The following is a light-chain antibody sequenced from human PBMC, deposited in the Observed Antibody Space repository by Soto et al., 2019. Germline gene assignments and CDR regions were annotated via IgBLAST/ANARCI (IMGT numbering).Light chain of an antibody. Sequence: EIVMTQSPATLSVSPGERATLSCRASQSVSSNLAWYQQKPGQAPRLLIYGASTRATGIPARFSGSGSGTEFTLTISXXXXXXFAVYYCQQYNNWPPLTFGGGTKVEIK. CDR3: QQYNNWPPLT. J-gene: IGKJ4*01. CDR2: GAS. V-gene: IGKV3-15*01. CDR1: QSVSSN.